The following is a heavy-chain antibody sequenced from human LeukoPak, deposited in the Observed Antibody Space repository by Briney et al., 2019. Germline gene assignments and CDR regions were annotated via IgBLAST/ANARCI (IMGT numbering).Heavy chain of an antibody. V-gene: IGHV3-30-3*01. D-gene: IGHD4-11*01. CDR1: GFTFSSYA. CDR3: ARDQQYYFDY. Sequence: PGGSLRLSCAASGFTFSSYAMHWVRQAPGKGLEWVAVISYDGSNKYYADSVKGRFTISRDNSKNTLYLQMNSLRGEDTAVYYCARDQQYYFDYWGQGTLVTVSS. J-gene: IGHJ4*02. CDR2: ISYDGSNK.